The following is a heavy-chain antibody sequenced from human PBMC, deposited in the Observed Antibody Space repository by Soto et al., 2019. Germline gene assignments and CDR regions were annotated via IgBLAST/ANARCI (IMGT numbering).Heavy chain of an antibody. CDR3: ASPTSDLLF. V-gene: IGHV3-30*03. D-gene: IGHD3-10*01. CDR1: GSTFSSYG. CDR2: ISYDGSNK. J-gene: IGHJ4*02. Sequence: GGSLRLSCAASGSTFSSYGMHWVRQAPGKGLEWVAVISYDGSNKYYADSVKGRFTISRDNSKNTLYLQMNSLRAEDTAVYYCASPTSDLLFWGQGTLVTVSS.